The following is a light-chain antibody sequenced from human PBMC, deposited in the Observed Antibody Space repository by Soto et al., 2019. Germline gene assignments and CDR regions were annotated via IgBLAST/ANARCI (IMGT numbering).Light chain of an antibody. CDR2: AAS. CDR3: QQLNSYPPT. V-gene: IGKV1-9*01. Sequence: IQLTQSPSSLSASVGDRVIITCRASQGISSYFAWYQQKPRKAPKLLIYAASTLQSGVPSRFSGSGSATDFALTISSLQSEDFATYYCQQLNSYPPTFGQGTKVEI. CDR1: QGISSY. J-gene: IGKJ1*01.